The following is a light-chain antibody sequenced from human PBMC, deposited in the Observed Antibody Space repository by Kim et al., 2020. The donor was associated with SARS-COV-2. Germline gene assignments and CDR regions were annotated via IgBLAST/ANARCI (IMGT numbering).Light chain of an antibody. CDR3: AAWDDSLSGVL. V-gene: IGLV1-47*01. Sequence: GQGVTISCSGTSSNSGSNFVSWYQQLPGTAPKLLIYTNNQRPSGVPDRFSGSKSGTSASLAISGLRSEDEADYYCAAWDDSLSGVLFGGGTQLTVL. CDR2: TNN. CDR1: SSNSGSNF. J-gene: IGLJ2*01.